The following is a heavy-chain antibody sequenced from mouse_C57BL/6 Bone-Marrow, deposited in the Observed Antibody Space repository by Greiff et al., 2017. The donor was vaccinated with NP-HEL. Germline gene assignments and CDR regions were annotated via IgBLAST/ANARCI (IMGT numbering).Heavy chain of an antibody. J-gene: IGHJ2*01. CDR2: ISYDGSN. CDR1: GYSITSGYY. CDR3: ARDPLPLRFDY. Sequence: EVHLVESGPGLVKPSQSLSLTCSVTGYSITSGYYWNWIRQFPGNKLEWMGYISYDGSNNYNPSLKNRISITRDTSKNQFFLKLNSVTTEDTATYYCARDPLPLRFDYWGKGTTLTVSS. V-gene: IGHV3-6*01.